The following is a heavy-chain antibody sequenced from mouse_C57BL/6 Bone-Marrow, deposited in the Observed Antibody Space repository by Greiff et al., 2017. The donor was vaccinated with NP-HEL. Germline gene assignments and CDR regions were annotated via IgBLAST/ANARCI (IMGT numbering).Heavy chain of an antibody. J-gene: IGHJ3*01. D-gene: IGHD2-5*01. V-gene: IGHV5-9-1*02. CDR1: GFTFSSYA. Sequence: EVKLVESGEGLVKPGGSLKLSCAASGFTFSSYAMAWVRQTPEKRLEWVAYISSGGDYIYYADTVKGRFTISRDNARNTLYLQMSSLKSEDTAMYYCTRYSNYVAYWGQGTLVTVSA. CDR2: ISSGGDYI. CDR3: TRYSNYVAY.